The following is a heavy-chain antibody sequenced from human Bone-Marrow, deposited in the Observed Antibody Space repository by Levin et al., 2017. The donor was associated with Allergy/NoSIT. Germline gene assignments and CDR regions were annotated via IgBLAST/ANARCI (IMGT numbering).Heavy chain of an antibody. CDR1: GFTFGDYA. V-gene: IGHV3-49*04. J-gene: IGHJ4*02. CDR3: TRVSGRDWSIPPSFDY. CDR2: IRSKAYGGTT. D-gene: IGHD3/OR15-3a*01. Sequence: GGSLRLSCTASGFTFGDYAMSWVRQAPGKGLEWVGFIRSKAYGGTTEYAASVKGRFTISRDDSKSIAYLQMNSLKTEDTAVYYCTRVSGRDWSIPPSFDYWGQGTLVTVSS.